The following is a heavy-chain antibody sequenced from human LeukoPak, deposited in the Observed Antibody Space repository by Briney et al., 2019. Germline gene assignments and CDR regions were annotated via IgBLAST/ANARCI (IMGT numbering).Heavy chain of an antibody. Sequence: SETLSLTCAVYGGSFSGYYWSWIRQPPGKGLEWIGEINHSGSTNYNPSLKSRVTISVDTSKNQFSLKLSSVTAADTAVYYCARGRSVVITFFDYWGQGTLVTVSS. CDR2: INHSGST. V-gene: IGHV4-34*01. CDR1: GGSFSGYY. J-gene: IGHJ4*02. D-gene: IGHD3-22*01. CDR3: ARGRSVVITFFDY.